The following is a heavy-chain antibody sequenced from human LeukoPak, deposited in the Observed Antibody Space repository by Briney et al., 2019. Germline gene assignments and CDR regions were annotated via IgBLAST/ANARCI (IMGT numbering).Heavy chain of an antibody. D-gene: IGHD4-17*01. Sequence: KPSETLSLTCTVSGGSISSGGYYWSWIRQHPGKGLEWIGYIYYSGSTYYNPSLKSRVTISVDTSKNQFSLKLSSVTAADTAVYYCARVGGGYGDYFDYWGQGTLVTVSS. CDR2: IYYSGST. J-gene: IGHJ4*02. CDR1: GGSISSGGYY. V-gene: IGHV4-31*03. CDR3: ARVGGGYGDYFDY.